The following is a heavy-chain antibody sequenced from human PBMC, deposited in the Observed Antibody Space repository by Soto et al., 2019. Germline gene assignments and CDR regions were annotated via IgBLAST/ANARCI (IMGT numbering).Heavy chain of an antibody. CDR2: INHSGST. Sequence: PSETLSLTCAVYGGSFSGYYWTWIRQPPGKGLEWIGEINHSGSTNYNPSLKSRVTISVETSKNQFSLKLTSVTAADTAVYYCARGRSTTVVTPAPNWFDPWGQGTLVTVSS. J-gene: IGHJ5*02. CDR1: GGSFSGYY. CDR3: ARGRSTTVVTPAPNWFDP. D-gene: IGHD2-2*01. V-gene: IGHV4-34*01.